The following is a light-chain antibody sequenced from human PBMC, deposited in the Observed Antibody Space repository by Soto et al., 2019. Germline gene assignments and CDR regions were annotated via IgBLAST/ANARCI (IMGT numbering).Light chain of an antibody. CDR2: WAS. J-gene: IGKJ1*01. Sequence: DIVMTQSPDSLAVSLGERTTINCRSSQSVLHRSKRKNYLAWYQQKAGQPPKLLISWASTRESGVPDRFSGSGSGTHFTLTVSSLQPEDFVTYYCQQSYTTPRTFGQGTKVDNK. CDR3: QQSYTTPRT. CDR1: QSVLHRSKRKNY. V-gene: IGKV4-1*01.